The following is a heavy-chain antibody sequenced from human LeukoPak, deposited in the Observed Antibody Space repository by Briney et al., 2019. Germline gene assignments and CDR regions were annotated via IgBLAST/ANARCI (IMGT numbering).Heavy chain of an antibody. Sequence: LETLSLTRAVYGGSFRVYYWSWIREPPGKRLGWIGEINRSGSAHYNPSLKSRVTISVDTSKNQFSLKLSSVTLADWARYFCAKGGYIYGLWGQGTLVTVSS. CDR2: INRSGSA. J-gene: IGHJ4*02. V-gene: IGHV4-34*01. CDR1: GGSFRVYY. D-gene: IGHD5-18*01. CDR3: AKGGYIYGL.